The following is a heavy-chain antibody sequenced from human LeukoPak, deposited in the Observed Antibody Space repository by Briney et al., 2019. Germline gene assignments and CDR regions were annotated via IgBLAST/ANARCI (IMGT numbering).Heavy chain of an antibody. D-gene: IGHD3-10*01. CDR3: AKGVYGPRSTSLADV. J-gene: IGHJ4*02. Sequence: PGGSLRLSCVTSGFSFSNYGMHWVRQAPGKGLEWAAVISHDVSEKYYADFVKGRFTISRDNSKNTLYLQMNSLRVEDTAVYYCAKGVYGPRSTSLADVWGQGTLVTVSS. CDR1: GFSFSNYG. CDR2: ISHDVSEK. V-gene: IGHV3-30*18.